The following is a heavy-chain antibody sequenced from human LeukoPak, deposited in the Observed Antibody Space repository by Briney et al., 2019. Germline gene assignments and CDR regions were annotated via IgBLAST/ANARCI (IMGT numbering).Heavy chain of an antibody. CDR1: GYTFTGYY. V-gene: IGHV1-2*02. D-gene: IGHD6-13*01. Sequence: GASVKVSCKASGYTFTGYYMHWVRQAPGRGLEWMGWINPNSGGTNYAQKFQGRVTMTRDTSISTAYMELSRLRSDDTAVYYCARDIDSSSWTFDYWGQGTLVTVSS. CDR2: INPNSGGT. J-gene: IGHJ4*02. CDR3: ARDIDSSSWTFDY.